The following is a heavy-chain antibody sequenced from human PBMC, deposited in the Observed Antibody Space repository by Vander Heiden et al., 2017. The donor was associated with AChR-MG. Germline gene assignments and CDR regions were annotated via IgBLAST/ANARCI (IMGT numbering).Heavy chain of an antibody. Sequence: EVQLLESGGGLVQPGGSLRLSCAASGFTFSSHAMRGVRQAPGKGLEWVSAISGSGGSTYYADSVKGRFTISRDNSKNTLYLQMNSLRAEDTAVYYCAKDPYYYDSSGYYDGGYFDLWGRGTLVTVSS. J-gene: IGHJ2*01. V-gene: IGHV3-23*01. CDR3: AKDPYYYDSSGYYDGGYFDL. D-gene: IGHD3-22*01. CDR1: GFTFSSHA. CDR2: ISGSGGST.